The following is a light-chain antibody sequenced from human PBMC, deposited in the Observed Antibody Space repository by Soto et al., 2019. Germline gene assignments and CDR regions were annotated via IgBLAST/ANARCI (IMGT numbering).Light chain of an antibody. Sequence: DIQITHSPSSVSASVGDIVXIXCLXSEDISTWLAWYQQKPGKAPKLLIYAASSLQSGVPSRFSGSGSGTDFTLTISSLQPEDFATYYCQHADSFPLITFGQGTRLEIK. CDR3: QHADSFPLIT. V-gene: IGKV1-12*01. CDR1: EDISTW. J-gene: IGKJ5*01. CDR2: AAS.